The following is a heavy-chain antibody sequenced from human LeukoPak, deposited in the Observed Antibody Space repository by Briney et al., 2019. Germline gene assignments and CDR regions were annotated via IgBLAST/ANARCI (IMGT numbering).Heavy chain of an antibody. D-gene: IGHD2-21*02. CDR1: GGSFSGYY. CDR2: INHSGST. V-gene: IGHV4-34*01. Sequence: SETLSLTCAVYGGSFSGYYWSWIRQPPGKGLEWIGEINHSGSTNYNPSLKSRVTISVDTSKNQFSLKLSSVTAADTAVYYCARGGGGVVVVVTATPFDYWGQGTLVTVSS. CDR3: ARGGGGVVVVVTATPFDY. J-gene: IGHJ4*02.